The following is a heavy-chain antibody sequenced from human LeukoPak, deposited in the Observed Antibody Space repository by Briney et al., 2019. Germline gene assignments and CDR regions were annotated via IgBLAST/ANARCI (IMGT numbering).Heavy chain of an antibody. J-gene: IGHJ4*01. CDR3: AKVRFGVMARYYFDY. CDR1: GFTFSTYA. V-gene: IGHV3-23*01. D-gene: IGHD3-10*01. Sequence: GGSLRLSCAASGFTFSTYAMTCVRQAPGKGLEWVSLITGTGGSTYYADSVKGRCTISRDNTKNTLHLQMNSLRAEDTAVYYCAKVRFGVMARYYFDYWGQGTLVTVSS. CDR2: ITGTGGST.